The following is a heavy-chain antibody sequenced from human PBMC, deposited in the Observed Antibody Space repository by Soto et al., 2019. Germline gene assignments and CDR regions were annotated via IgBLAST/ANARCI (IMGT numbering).Heavy chain of an antibody. V-gene: IGHV3-21*01. CDR2: ISSSSSYI. Sequence: GGSLRLSCAASGFTFSIYSMNWVRQAPGKGLEWVSSISSSSSYIYYADSVKGRFTISRDNAKNSLYLQMNSLRAEDTAVYYCAREDYYDSSGYNPYYFDYWGQGTLVTVSS. CDR3: AREDYYDSSGYNPYYFDY. D-gene: IGHD3-22*01. CDR1: GFTFSIYS. J-gene: IGHJ4*02.